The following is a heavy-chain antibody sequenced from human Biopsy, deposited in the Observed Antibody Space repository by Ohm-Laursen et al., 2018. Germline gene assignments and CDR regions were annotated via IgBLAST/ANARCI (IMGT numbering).Heavy chain of an antibody. D-gene: IGHD6-19*01. CDR2: MYYNERT. Sequence: SETLSFTCSVSGGSVTNYYWTWIRQPPGKGLVWLGYMYYNERTYYNPSLRGRVTISVDTSKNQISLRLSSVTAADTAVYYCASGGQWPKPYLRYFDPWGQGTLVTVSS. CDR1: GGSVTNYY. V-gene: IGHV4-59*02. CDR3: ASGGQWPKPYLRYFDP. J-gene: IGHJ5*02.